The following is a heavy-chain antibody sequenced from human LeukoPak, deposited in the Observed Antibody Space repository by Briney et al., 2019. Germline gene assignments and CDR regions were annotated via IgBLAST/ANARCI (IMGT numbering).Heavy chain of an antibody. V-gene: IGHV3-53*01. CDR1: GFTVSSNY. CDR3: ARNSRLYYDSSGYYPSKHYYGMGV. CDR2: IYSGGST. D-gene: IGHD3-22*01. Sequence: GGSLRLSCAASGFTVSSNYMSWVRQAPGKGLEWVSVIYSGGSTYYADSVKGRFTISRDNSKNTLYLQMNSLRAEDTAVYYCARNSRLYYDSSGYYPSKHYYGMGVWGQGTTVTVSS. J-gene: IGHJ6*02.